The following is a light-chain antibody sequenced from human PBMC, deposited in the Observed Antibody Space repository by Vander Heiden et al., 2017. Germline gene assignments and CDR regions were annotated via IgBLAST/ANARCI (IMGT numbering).Light chain of an antibody. J-gene: IGKJ1*01. Sequence: EIVLTQSPATLSLSPGEGATLSCRASQSVSSYLAWYQHKPGQAPRLLIYEASNRATGTPGRFSGTGSGTDFTLTISSLEPEDSAVYYCQHRSGWLPGTFGPGTKVEI. CDR3: QHRSGWLPGT. CDR1: QSVSSY. CDR2: EAS. V-gene: IGKV3-11*01.